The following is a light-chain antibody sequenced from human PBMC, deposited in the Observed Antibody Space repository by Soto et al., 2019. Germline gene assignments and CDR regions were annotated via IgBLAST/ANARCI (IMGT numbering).Light chain of an antibody. CDR1: SSDVGGYNY. CDR2: DVS. Sequence: QSALTQPASVSGSPGQSITISCTGTSSDVGGYNYVSWYQQHPGKAPKLMIYDVSNRPSGVSNRISGSKSGNTASLTISGLQAEDEADYYCSSYTSSSTLMVFGGGPKLTFL. J-gene: IGLJ2*01. V-gene: IGLV2-14*01. CDR3: SSYTSSSTLMV.